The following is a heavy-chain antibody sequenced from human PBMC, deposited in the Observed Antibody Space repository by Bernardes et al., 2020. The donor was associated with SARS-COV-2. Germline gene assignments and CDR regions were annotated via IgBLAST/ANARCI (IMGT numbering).Heavy chain of an antibody. CDR2: INPNSGAT. V-gene: IGHV1-2*04. CDR3: ATEQYFDSSGYYYPNPFDT. Sequence: ASMKVSCKASAYIFTAYYIHWVRQAPGQGLEWMGWINPNSGATKYAQKFQGWVTMTRDTSTSTAYLALSRLRSDATAVYYCATEQYFDSSGYYYPNPFDTWSQGTLVTVSS. CDR1: AYIFTAYY. D-gene: IGHD3-22*01. J-gene: IGHJ4*02.